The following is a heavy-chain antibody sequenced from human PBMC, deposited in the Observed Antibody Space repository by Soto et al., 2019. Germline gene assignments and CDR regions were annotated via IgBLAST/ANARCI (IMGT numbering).Heavy chain of an antibody. CDR3: AKEQRPTVTTSGAY. J-gene: IGHJ4*02. CDR1: GFTFSSYA. CDR2: ISGSGGST. D-gene: IGHD4-17*01. Sequence: EVQLLESGGGLVQPGGSLRLSCAASGFTFSSYAMSWVRQAPGKGLEWVSAISGSGGSTYYADTVKGRFTISRDNSKNALYLQMNSLRAEDTAVYYCAKEQRPTVTTSGAYWGQGTLVTVSS. V-gene: IGHV3-23*01.